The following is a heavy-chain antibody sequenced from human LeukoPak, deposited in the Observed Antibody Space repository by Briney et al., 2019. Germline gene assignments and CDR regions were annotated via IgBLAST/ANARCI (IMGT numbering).Heavy chain of an antibody. D-gene: IGHD5-18*01. V-gene: IGHV4-39*01. CDR1: GGSISSSSYY. CDR2: IYYSGST. Sequence: PSETLSLTCTVSGGSISSSSYYWGWIRQPPGKGLEWIGSIYYSGSTYYNPSLKSRVTISVDTSKNQFSLKLSSVTAADTAVYYCARIRGYSYGYFDYWGQGTLVTVSS. J-gene: IGHJ4*02. CDR3: ARIRGYSYGYFDY.